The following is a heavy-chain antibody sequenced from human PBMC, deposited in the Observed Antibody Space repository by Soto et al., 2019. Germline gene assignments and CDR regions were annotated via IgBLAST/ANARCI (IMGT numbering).Heavy chain of an antibody. CDR3: ARSQGSSTSLEIYYYYYYGMDV. Sequence: QVQLVQSGAEVKKPGSSVKVSCKASGGTFGSYAISWVRQAPGQGLEWMGGIIPIPGTANSAQKFQGRVTLAADESTSTAYMELSSLRSEDTAVYYCARSQGSSTSLEIYYYYYYGMDVWGQGTTVTVSS. J-gene: IGHJ6*02. D-gene: IGHD2-2*01. V-gene: IGHV1-69*01. CDR1: GGTFGSYA. CDR2: IIPIPGTA.